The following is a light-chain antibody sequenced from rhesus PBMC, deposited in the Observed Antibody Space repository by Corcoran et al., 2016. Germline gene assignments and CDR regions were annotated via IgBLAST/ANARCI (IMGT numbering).Light chain of an antibody. V-gene: IGKV1-43*01. CDR2: AAS. CDR3: LHYNSNPYS. J-gene: IGKJ2*01. Sequence: DIQMTQSPSSLSASVGDRVTITCRASQGISTYLNWYQQKLGKVPKRLIYAASSLESGVPSRFSGSGSGTDFTLTISRLQPEDFATYYCLHYNSNPYSFGQGTKVEIK. CDR1: QGISTY.